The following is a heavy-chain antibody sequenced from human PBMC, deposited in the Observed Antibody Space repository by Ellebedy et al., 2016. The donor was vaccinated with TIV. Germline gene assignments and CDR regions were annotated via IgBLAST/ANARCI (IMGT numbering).Heavy chain of an antibody. CDR2: IYYSGGT. D-gene: IGHD2-2*01. V-gene: IGHV4-39*07. J-gene: IGHJ3*02. CDR3: GVVRAINPHDAFDI. Sequence: MPSETLSLTCSFSGGSITSSSYHWGWIRQPPGKGLQWIGTIYYSGGTYYNPSLKSRVTISVDTSKKQFSLKLRSATAADTAVYYCGVVRAINPHDAFDIWGQGTEVIVSS. CDR1: GGSITSSSYH.